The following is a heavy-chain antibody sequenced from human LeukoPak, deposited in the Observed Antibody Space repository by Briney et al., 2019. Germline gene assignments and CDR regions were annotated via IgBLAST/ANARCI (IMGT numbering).Heavy chain of an antibody. D-gene: IGHD5-18*01. Sequence: SETLSLTCTVSGGSISSYYWSWIRQPPGKGLEWIGYIYYSGSTNYNPSLKSRVTISVDTSKNQFSLKLSSVTAADTAVYYCARDRRDTSMVWDYWGQGTLVTVSS. V-gene: IGHV4-59*01. CDR3: ARDRRDTSMVWDY. J-gene: IGHJ4*02. CDR2: IYYSGST. CDR1: GGSISSYY.